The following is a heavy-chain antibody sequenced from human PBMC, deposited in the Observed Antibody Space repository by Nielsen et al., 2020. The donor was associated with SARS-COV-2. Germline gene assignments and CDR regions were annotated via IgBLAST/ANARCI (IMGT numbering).Heavy chain of an antibody. CDR3: ARAVTTVTIDFDY. CDR2: ISPSAGTV. J-gene: IGHJ4*02. Sequence: GESLKISCAASGIGFSSYEMNWVRQAPGKGLEWVSYISPSAGTVYYADSVKGRFTISRDNAKNSLYLQMNSLRAEDTAVYYCARAVTTVTIDFDYWGQGTLVTVSS. CDR1: GIGFSSYE. D-gene: IGHD4-17*01. V-gene: IGHV3-48*03.